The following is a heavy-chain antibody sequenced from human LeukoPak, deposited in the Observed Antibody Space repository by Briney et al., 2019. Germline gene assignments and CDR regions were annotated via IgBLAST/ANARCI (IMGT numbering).Heavy chain of an antibody. V-gene: IGHV1-69*13. CDR2: IIPIFGTA. D-gene: IGHD3-22*01. CDR3: ARENSSGPPRYYFDY. Sequence: SVKVSCKASGGTFSSYAISWVRQAPGQGLEWMGGIIPIFGTANYAQKFQGRVTITADESTRTAYMELSSLRSEDTAVYYCARENSSGPPRYYFDYWGQGTLVTVSS. J-gene: IGHJ4*02. CDR1: GGTFSSYA.